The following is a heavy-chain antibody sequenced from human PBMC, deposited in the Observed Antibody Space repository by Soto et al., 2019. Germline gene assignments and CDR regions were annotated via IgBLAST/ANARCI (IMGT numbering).Heavy chain of an antibody. CDR2: IYWDEDK. V-gene: IGHV2-5*02. Sequence: QITLKESGPTLGKPTQTLTLTCTCSGLSLSTSGVRVGGIRQPPGKALEWLALIYWDEDKRYSPSLKSRLTIPTDTSKNQVVLTMTNMDPVDTATYYCALTPEMASFCDMDVWGQGTTVTVSS. CDR3: ALTPEMASFCDMDV. D-gene: IGHD3-3*01. CDR1: GLSLSTSGVR. J-gene: IGHJ6*02.